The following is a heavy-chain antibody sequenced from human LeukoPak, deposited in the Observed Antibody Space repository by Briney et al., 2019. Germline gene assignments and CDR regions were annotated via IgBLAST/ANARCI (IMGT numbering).Heavy chain of an antibody. J-gene: IGHJ4*02. CDR3: ARLGYYDSSGYYCFDY. Sequence: SETLSLTCTVSGGSIGSSSYYWGWIRQPPGKGLEWIGSIYYSGSTYYNPSLKSRVTISVDTSKNQSSLKLSSVTAADTAVYYCARLGYYDSSGYYCFDYWGQGTLVTVSS. CDR2: IYYSGST. V-gene: IGHV4-39*01. D-gene: IGHD3-22*01. CDR1: GGSIGSSSYY.